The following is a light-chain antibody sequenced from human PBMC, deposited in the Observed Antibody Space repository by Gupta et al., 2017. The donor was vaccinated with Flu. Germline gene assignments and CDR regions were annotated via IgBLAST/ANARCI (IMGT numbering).Light chain of an antibody. V-gene: IGLV1-36*01. J-gene: IGLJ3*02. CDR1: TSNIGNNA. Sequence: QSVLTQPPSVTDAPWQRVTISCSGHTSNIGNNAVNWYQPRPGKSPKLLIYYDDLVPSGVADRFSGSKSGTSATLAISGLQSEDEADYYCETRDDSQNGEVFGGGTKLTVL. CDR3: ETRDDSQNGEV. CDR2: YDD.